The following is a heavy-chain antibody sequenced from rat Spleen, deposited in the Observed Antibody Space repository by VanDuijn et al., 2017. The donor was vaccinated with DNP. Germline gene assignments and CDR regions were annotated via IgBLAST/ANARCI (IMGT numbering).Heavy chain of an antibody. CDR2: ISYDGGST. Sequence: EVQLVESGGGLVQPGRSMKLSCAASGFTFSNYYMAWVRQAPTKGLEWVAYISYDGGSTNYGDSVKGRFTISRDIAKSTLYLQMNSLRAEDMATYYCATHTFTPGITTPFAYWGQGTLVTVSS. D-gene: IGHD1-4*01. CDR3: ATHTFTPGITTPFAY. V-gene: IGHV5-22*01. J-gene: IGHJ3*01. CDR1: GFTFSNYY.